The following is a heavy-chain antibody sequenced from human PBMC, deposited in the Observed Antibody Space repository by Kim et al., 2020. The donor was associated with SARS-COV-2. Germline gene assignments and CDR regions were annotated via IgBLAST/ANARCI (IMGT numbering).Heavy chain of an antibody. V-gene: IGHV3-23*01. J-gene: IGHJ4*02. Sequence: YADTVKGRFTSSRDNSKNTLYRQMNSLRAEDTAVYYCAKVISAFGGEADYWGQGALVTVSS. CDR3: AKVISAFGGEADY. D-gene: IGHD3-16*01.